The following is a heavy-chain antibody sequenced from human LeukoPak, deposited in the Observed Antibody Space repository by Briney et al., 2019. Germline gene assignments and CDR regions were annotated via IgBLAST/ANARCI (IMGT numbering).Heavy chain of an antibody. Sequence: PSETLSLTCTVSGGSISSGDYYWNWIRQHPEKSLEWIGYIFCSGSAYYNPSLKSRVTISVDTSKNQFSLKLSSVTAADTAVYYCARGSTLIRGFDYWGQGTLVTASS. CDR1: GGSISSGDYY. V-gene: IGHV4-31*03. CDR2: IFCSGSA. D-gene: IGHD3-10*01. J-gene: IGHJ4*02. CDR3: ARGSTLIRGFDY.